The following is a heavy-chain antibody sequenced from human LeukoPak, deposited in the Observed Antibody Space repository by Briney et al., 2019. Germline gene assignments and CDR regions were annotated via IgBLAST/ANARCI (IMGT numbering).Heavy chain of an antibody. CDR1: GVSISSSNSY. J-gene: IGHJ4*02. Sequence: PSETLSLTCTVSGVSISSSNSYWGWIRQPPGKGLEWIGSIYYSGNTYYNASLKSQVSISIDTSKNQFSLRLTSVTAADTAVYYCARATSRWNHYFDYWGQGTLVTVPS. CDR2: IYYSGNT. V-gene: IGHV4-39*01. CDR3: ARATSRWNHYFDY. D-gene: IGHD4-23*01.